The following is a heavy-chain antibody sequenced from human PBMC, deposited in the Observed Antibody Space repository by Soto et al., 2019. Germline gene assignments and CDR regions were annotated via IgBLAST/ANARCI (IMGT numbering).Heavy chain of an antibody. J-gene: IGHJ4*02. Sequence: ASVKVSCKASGYTFTSYGISWVRQAPGQGLEWMGWISAYNGNTNYAQKLQGRVTMTTDTSTSTAYMELRSLRSDDTAVYYCAAGSRVTFGGVITYWGQGTLVTVSS. CDR2: ISAYNGNT. V-gene: IGHV1-18*01. CDR3: AAGSRVTFGGVITY. CDR1: GYTFTSYG. D-gene: IGHD3-16*02.